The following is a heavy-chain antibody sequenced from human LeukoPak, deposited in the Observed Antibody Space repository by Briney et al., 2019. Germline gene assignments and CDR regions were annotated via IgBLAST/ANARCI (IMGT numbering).Heavy chain of an antibody. D-gene: IGHD6-19*01. CDR3: ARDYVGSGWPFDY. V-gene: IGHV4-34*01. CDR1: GGSFSGYY. CDR2: INHSGST. Sequence: PSETLSLTCAAYGGSFSGYYWSWIRQPPGKGLEWIGEINHSGSTNYNPSLKSRVTISVDTSKNQFSLKLSSVTAADTAVYYCARDYVGSGWPFDYWGQGTLVTVSS. J-gene: IGHJ4*02.